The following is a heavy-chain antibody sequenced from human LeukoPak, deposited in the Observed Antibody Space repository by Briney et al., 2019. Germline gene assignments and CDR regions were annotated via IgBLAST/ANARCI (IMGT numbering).Heavy chain of an antibody. Sequence: SETLSLTCTVSGGSISSSSYYWGWIRQPPGKGLEWIGYIYYSGSTNYNPSLKSRVTISVDTSKNQFSLKLSSVTAADTAVYYCARDLEGTYSSNWFDPWGQGTLVTVSS. CDR2: IYYSGST. V-gene: IGHV4-61*01. CDR3: ARDLEGTYSSNWFDP. J-gene: IGHJ5*02. D-gene: IGHD6-19*01. CDR1: GGSISSSSYY.